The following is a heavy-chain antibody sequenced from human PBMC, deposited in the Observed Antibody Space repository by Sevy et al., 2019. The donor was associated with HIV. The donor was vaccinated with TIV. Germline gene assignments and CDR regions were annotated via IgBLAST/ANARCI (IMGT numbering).Heavy chain of an antibody. D-gene: IGHD3-16*01. CDR3: AHETFGRFES. Sequence: GGSLRLSCAASGFSFSTNWMNWVRQAPGKGLEWVANIRGDGSDKYYVDSVEGRFTISRDNAKNLLFLQMNSLIVEDTAVYYCAHETFGRFESWGQGTLVTVSS. CDR1: GFSFSTNW. J-gene: IGHJ4*02. V-gene: IGHV3-7*01. CDR2: IRGDGSDK.